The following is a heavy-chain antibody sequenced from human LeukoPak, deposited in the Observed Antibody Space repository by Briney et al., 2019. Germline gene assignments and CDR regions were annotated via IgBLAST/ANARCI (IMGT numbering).Heavy chain of an antibody. CDR1: GFTFSSYF. CDR3: ARDGPYSDSWSGPFAFDM. J-gene: IGHJ3*02. CDR2: ISTLSTYA. V-gene: IGHV3-21*01. Sequence: GGSLRLSCAASGFTFSSYFMNWVRKAPGKGLEWVSSISTLSTYAHYADSVKGRFTISRDNAKNSLYLQMNSLRPEDTAVYYCARDGPYSDSWSGPFAFDMWGQGTMVIVSS. D-gene: IGHD3-3*01.